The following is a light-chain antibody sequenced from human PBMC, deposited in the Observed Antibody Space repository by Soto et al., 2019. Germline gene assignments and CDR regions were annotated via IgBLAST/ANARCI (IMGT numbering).Light chain of an antibody. CDR1: QAISNY. CDR3: QKYNSAPHT. CDR2: AAS. Sequence: DIQMTQSPSSLSASVGDRVTITCRTSQAISNYLAWYQQKPGKVPKLLIYAASTLQSGVPSRFSGGGSGTDFSPTISSLQPEDVATYYCQKYNSAPHTFGGGTKVEIQ. J-gene: IGKJ4*01. V-gene: IGKV1-27*01.